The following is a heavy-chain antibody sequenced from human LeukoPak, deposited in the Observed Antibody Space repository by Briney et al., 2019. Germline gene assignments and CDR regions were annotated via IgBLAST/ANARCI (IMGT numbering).Heavy chain of an antibody. D-gene: IGHD3-10*01. V-gene: IGHV5-10-1*01. CDR3: ARQPSGSSSWFDP. CDR1: GYSFTSYW. J-gene: IGHJ5*02. CDR2: IDPSDSYT. Sequence: GESLKISCKGSGYSFTSYWISWVRQMPGRGLEWMGRIDPSDSYTNYSPSFQGHVTISADKSVGTAYLQWSSLKASDTAMYYCARQPSGSSSWFDPWGQGTLVTVSS.